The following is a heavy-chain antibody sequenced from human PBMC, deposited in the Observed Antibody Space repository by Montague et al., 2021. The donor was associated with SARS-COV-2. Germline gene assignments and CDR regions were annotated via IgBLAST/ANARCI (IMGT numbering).Heavy chain of an antibody. CDR2: ISYSGRT. J-gene: IGHJ6*03. Sequence: SETLSLTCTVSGGSASSSPYYWGWIRQPPGRGLEWVGSISYSGRTYFSPSLKGRLTISVDSSENQFSLRLSSVTAADTAVYYCASSYYYGSGTYVYNYYMDVWGKGTTVTVSS. CDR3: ASSYYYGSGTYVYNYYMDV. D-gene: IGHD3-10*01. CDR1: GGSASSSPYY. V-gene: IGHV4-39*01.